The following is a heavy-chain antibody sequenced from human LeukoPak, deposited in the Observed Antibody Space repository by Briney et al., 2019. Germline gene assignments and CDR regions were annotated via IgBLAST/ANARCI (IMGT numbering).Heavy chain of an antibody. CDR3: ARETGGYSYVSVDP. J-gene: IGHJ5*02. CDR2: IYYSGST. Sequence: PSETESLTCTVSGGSISSYYWSWIRQPPGKGLEWIGYIYYSGSTNYNPSLKSRVTISVDTSKNQFSLKLSSVTAADTAVYYCARETGGYSYVSVDPWGQGTLGTVSS. CDR1: GGSISSYY. V-gene: IGHV4-59*01. D-gene: IGHD5-18*01.